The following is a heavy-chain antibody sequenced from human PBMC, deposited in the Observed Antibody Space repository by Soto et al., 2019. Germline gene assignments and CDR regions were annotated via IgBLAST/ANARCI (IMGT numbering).Heavy chain of an antibody. J-gene: IGHJ3*02. CDR1: GYSFTSYW. CDR2: IYPGDSDT. D-gene: IGHD3-10*02. V-gene: IGHV5-51*01. Sequence: GESLKISCKGSGYSFTSYWIGWVRQMPGKGLEWMGIIYPGDSDTRYSPSFQGQVTISADKSFSTAYLQWSSLKASDTAMYYCARCLECSGSPVYDAFDIWGQGTMVTVSS. CDR3: ARCLECSGSPVYDAFDI.